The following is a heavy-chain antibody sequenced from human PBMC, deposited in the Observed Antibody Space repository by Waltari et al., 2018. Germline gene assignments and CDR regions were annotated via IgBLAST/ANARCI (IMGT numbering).Heavy chain of an antibody. CDR2: IIPTFGTA. D-gene: IGHD3-3*01. CDR3: ARDTVYYDFWSGYYDNWFDP. Sequence: QVQLVQSGAEVKKPGSSVKVSCKASGGTFSSYAISWVRQAPGHGLEWMGGIIPTFGTANYAQKFQGRVTITTDESTSTAYMELSSLRSEDTAVYYCARDTVYYDFWSGYYDNWFDPWGQGTLVTVSS. J-gene: IGHJ5*02. CDR1: GGTFSSYA. V-gene: IGHV1-69*05.